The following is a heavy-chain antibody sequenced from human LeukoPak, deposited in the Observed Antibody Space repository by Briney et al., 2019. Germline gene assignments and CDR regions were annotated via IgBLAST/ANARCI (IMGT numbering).Heavy chain of an antibody. J-gene: IGHJ4*02. Sequence: GGSPRLSCAASGFTFSSYAMSWVRQAPGKGLEWVSAISGSGGSTYYADSVKGRFTISRDNSKNTLYLQMDSLRAEDTAVYYCAKVRGSSWYYSDWGQGTLVTVSS. CDR2: ISGSGGST. V-gene: IGHV3-23*01. CDR3: AKVRGSSWYYSD. CDR1: GFTFSSYA. D-gene: IGHD6-13*01.